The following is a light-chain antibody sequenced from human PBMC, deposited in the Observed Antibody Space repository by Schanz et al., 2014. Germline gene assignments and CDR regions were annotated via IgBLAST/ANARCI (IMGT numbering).Light chain of an antibody. J-gene: IGLJ3*02. CDR1: SGDVGSYNR. V-gene: IGLV2-18*02. CDR3: GSFGGSRV. CDR2: EVT. Sequence: SALIQPPSVSGSPGQSVTISCTGTSGDVGSYNRVSWYQQPPGTAPKLMIYEVTKRPSGVPDRFSGSKSGNTASLTVSGLQAEDEADYYCGSFGGSRVFGGGTKLTVL.